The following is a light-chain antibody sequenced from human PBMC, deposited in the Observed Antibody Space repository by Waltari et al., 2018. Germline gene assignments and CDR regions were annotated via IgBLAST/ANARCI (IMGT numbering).Light chain of an antibody. Sequence: DIHMTQSPSPLSASVGDRVPLTCRSSQSIHSWLAWYQQKPAIAPKLLFYKASSLESGVPSRFSGSGSDTEFTLISSSMQPDDLATYYCQQYRTNPWTFGQETKVEIE. CDR1: QSIHSW. CDR3: QQYRTNPWT. J-gene: IGKJ1*01. V-gene: IGKV1-5*03. CDR2: KAS.